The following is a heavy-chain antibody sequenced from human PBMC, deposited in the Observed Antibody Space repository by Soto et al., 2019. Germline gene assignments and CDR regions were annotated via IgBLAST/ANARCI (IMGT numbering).Heavy chain of an antibody. CDR3: ATSFGSGSPAFDY. Sequence: QVQLVQSGAEVKKPGSSVKVSCKASGDTFNFYTINWVRQAPGLGLEWMGRFNPILSFSNSALKFQGRVTLTADKSTSTAYMVLSSLRSEDTAIYYCATSFGSGSPAFDYWGQGALVTVSS. V-gene: IGHV1-69*02. CDR2: FNPILSFS. CDR1: GDTFNFYT. J-gene: IGHJ4*02. D-gene: IGHD3-10*01.